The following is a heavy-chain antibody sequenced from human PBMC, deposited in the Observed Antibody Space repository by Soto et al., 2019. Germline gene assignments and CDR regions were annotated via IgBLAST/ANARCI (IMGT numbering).Heavy chain of an antibody. Sequence: GGSLRLSCAGSGLMFSSFAMTWVRQAPGKGLEWVSTTRSNGERTYYADSVKGRFTVSRDNSKNTLFLEMSSLRAEDSAIYYCARSKGGSSGWYDYYYYGMDVWGQGTTVTVSS. J-gene: IGHJ6*02. V-gene: IGHV3-23*01. CDR2: TRSNGERT. CDR1: GLMFSSFA. CDR3: ARSKGGSSGWYDYYYYGMDV. D-gene: IGHD6-19*01.